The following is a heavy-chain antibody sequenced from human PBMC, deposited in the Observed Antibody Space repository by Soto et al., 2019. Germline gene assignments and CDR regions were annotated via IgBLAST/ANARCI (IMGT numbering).Heavy chain of an antibody. CDR3: ARDLNTGYIDY. CDR1: GFTFGRSG. V-gene: IGHV3-33*01. Sequence: QVQMVESGGGVVQPGTSLRLSCVASGFTFGRSGMHWVRQAPGGALEWVAIIWFDGSKKYYADSVKGRLTVSRDNSKNTLYLQMDSLRGDDTAEYYCARDLNTGYIDYWGQGTLVTVSS. J-gene: IGHJ4*02. D-gene: IGHD5-12*01. CDR2: IWFDGSKK.